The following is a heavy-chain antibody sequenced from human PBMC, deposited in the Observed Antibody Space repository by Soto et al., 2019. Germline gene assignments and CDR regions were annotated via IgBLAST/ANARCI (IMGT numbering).Heavy chain of an antibody. CDR1: GFIFSSYA. CDR2: ISGSGGST. J-gene: IGHJ4*02. V-gene: IGHV3-23*01. D-gene: IGHD6-13*01. CDR3: AKDQRGFSSTARIDY. Sequence: EVQLLESGGGLVQPGGSLRLSCAASGFIFSSYAMSWVRQAPGKGLEWVSSISGSGGSTYYADSVKGRFTISRDNSKNPRSLQMNSLRAEDTAVYYCAKDQRGFSSTARIDYWGQGTLVTVSS.